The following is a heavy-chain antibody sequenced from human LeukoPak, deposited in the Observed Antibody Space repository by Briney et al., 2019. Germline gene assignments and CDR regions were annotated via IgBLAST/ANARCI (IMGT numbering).Heavy chain of an antibody. J-gene: IGHJ4*02. D-gene: IGHD1-1*01. V-gene: IGHV1-69*05. CDR1: GDTFSSYA. CDR2: IIPIFGKA. Sequence: SEKVSCTASGDTFSSYAISWVRHAPGEGLEWMGGIIPIFGKANYAQKFQGRVTITTDESTSTAYMELRSLRSEDAAVYSCAREGGTTAFDYWGQGTLVTVSS. CDR3: AREGGTTAFDY.